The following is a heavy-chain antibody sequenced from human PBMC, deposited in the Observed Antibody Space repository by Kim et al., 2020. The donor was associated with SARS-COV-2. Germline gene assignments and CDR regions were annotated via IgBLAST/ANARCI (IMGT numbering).Heavy chain of an antibody. CDR1: GGSISSGGYY. CDR3: ARAPITIFVVVIMHFDC. J-gene: IGHJ4*02. CDR2: IYYSGST. D-gene: IGHD3-3*01. V-gene: IGHV4-31*03. Sequence: SETLSLTCTVSGGSISSGGYYWSWIRQHPGKGLEWIGYIYYSGSTYSNPSLKSRVTISVDTSKNQFSLKLSSVTAADTAEYYCARAPITIFVVVIMHFDCWGQGTLVTVSS.